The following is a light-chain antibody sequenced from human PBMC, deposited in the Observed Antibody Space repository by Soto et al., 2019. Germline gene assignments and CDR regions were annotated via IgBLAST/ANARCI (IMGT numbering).Light chain of an antibody. J-gene: IGKJ3*01. V-gene: IGKV3-20*01. CDR1: QSLRSSY. CDR2: GAS. Sequence: EVVLTQSPNTLSLSPGERATLSCWASQSLRSSYLAWYQRKPGQAPRLLMFGASRRATGIPDRFNGSGSGTDFILNISRLEPEDVAVYYCQQYGRSPFTFGPGTKVDIK. CDR3: QQYGRSPFT.